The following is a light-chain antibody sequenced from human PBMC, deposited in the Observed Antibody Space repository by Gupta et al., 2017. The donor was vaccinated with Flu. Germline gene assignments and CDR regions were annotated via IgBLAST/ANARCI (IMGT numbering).Light chain of an antibody. CDR1: QSLLHTNGYNY. J-gene: IGKJ2*01. V-gene: IGKV2-28*01. CDR3: MQVLQTPYT. CDR2: LGS. Sequence: DIVMTQSPPSLPVTPGEPASISCRSTQSLLHTNGYNYLGWYLQKPGQSPQLLIYLGSNRASGVPDKFSGSGSGTDFTLKISRVEAEDVGVYYCMQVLQTPYTFGQGTKLEIK.